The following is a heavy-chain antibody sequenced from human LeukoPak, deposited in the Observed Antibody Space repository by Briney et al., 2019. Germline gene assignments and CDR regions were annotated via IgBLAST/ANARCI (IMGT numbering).Heavy chain of an antibody. CDR3: ARVPGGGTAAN. CDR1: GGSVSSGSYY. CDR2: IYYSGST. V-gene: IGHV4-61*01. D-gene: IGHD1-7*01. Sequence: SETLSLTCTVSGGSVSSGSYYWSWIRQPPGEGLEWIGYIYYSGSTNYNPSLKSRVTMSVDTSKNQFSLRLSSVTAADTAVYYCARVPGGGTAANWGQGTMVTVSS. J-gene: IGHJ3*01.